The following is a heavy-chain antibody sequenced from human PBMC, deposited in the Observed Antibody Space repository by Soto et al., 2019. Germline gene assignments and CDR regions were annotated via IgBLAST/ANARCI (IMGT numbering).Heavy chain of an antibody. Sequence: EVQLVESGGGLVQPGGSLILSCAVSGFTFSSYYMQWVRQGPGKGLVYVARIDFDGRSTVHADSVKGRFTISRDNAKNTLYLQMNSLGVEDTGVYYCARGGSTSWLRALDLWGQGTLVTVS. CDR1: GFTFSSYY. J-gene: IGHJ5*02. CDR3: ARGGSTSWLRALDL. D-gene: IGHD6-13*01. CDR2: IDFDGRST. V-gene: IGHV3-74*01.